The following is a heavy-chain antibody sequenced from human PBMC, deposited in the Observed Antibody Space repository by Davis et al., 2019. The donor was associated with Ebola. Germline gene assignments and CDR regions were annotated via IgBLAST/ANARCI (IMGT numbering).Heavy chain of an antibody. J-gene: IGHJ5*02. CDR2: MNPNSGNT. D-gene: IGHD6-6*01. CDR3: AREEGAALGSP. V-gene: IGHV1-8*01. Sequence: ASVKVSCKASGYTFTSYDINWVRQATGQGLEWMGWMNPNSGNTGYAQKFQGRVTITADESTSTAYMELSSLRSEDTAVYYCAREEGAALGSPWGQGTLVTVSS. CDR1: GYTFTSYD.